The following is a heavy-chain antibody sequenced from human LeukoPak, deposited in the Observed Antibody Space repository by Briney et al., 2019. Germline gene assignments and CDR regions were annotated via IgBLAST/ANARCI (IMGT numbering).Heavy chain of an antibody. CDR1: GDSVSSNSAD. J-gene: IGHJ4*02. D-gene: IGHD6-6*01. CDR2: TYYRSQWYN. V-gene: IGHV6-1*01. CDR3: ARGRDEYSSSLDY. Sequence: SQTLSLTCAISGDSVSSNSADWNWIRQSPSRGLEWLGRTYYRSQWYNDYAVSVKSRITINPDTSKNQFSLQLNSVTPEDTAVYYCARGRDEYSSSLDYWGQGTLVTVSS.